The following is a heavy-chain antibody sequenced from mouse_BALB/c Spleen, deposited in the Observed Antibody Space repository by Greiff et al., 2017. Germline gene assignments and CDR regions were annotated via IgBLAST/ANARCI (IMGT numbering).Heavy chain of an antibody. D-gene: IGHD1-1*01. V-gene: IGHV5-9-4*01. CDR2: ISSGGSYT. CDR1: GFTFSSYA. CDR3: ARDDYGYFDY. Sequence: EVNLVESGGGLVKPGGSLKLSCAASGFTFSSYAMSWVRQSPEKRLEWVAEISSGGSYTYYPDTVTGRFTISRDNAKNTLYLEMSSLRSEDTAMYYCARDDYGYFDYWGQGTTLTVSS. J-gene: IGHJ2*01.